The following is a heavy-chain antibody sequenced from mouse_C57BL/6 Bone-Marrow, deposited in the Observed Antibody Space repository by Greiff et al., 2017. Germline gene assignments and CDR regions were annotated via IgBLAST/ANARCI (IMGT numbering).Heavy chain of an antibody. Sequence: QVQLQQPGAELVKPGASVKMSCKASGYTFNSYWITWVKQRPGQGLAWIGDIDPGSGSTNYNEKFKSKATLTVDTSSSTAYMQLSSLTSEDSAVYYCAVDSSGCGWFAYWGQGTLVTVSA. V-gene: IGHV1-55*01. D-gene: IGHD3-2*02. CDR2: IDPGSGST. CDR1: GYTFNSYW. J-gene: IGHJ3*01. CDR3: AVDSSGCGWFAY.